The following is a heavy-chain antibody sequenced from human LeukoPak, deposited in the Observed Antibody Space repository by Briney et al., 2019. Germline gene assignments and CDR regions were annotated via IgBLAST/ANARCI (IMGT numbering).Heavy chain of an antibody. J-gene: IGHJ5*02. D-gene: IGHD1-26*01. V-gene: IGHV3-23*01. CDR1: GFTFSSYS. Sequence: GGSLRLSCAASGFTFSSYSMNWVRQAPGKGLEWVSAISGSGSTNYADSVKGRFTISRDNSKNTLYLQMNSLRAEDTAVYYCAKGPYSGFSWGQGTLVTVSS. CDR2: ISGSGST. CDR3: AKGPYSGFS.